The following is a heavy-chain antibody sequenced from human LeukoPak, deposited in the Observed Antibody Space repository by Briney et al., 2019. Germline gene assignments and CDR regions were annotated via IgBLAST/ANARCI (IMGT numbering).Heavy chain of an antibody. CDR2: ITSSGGST. Sequence: GGSLRLSCAASGFTFSTYAMSWVRQAPGKGLGWASGITSSGGSTSYADSVKGRFTISRDNSKNTLYLQMNSLRAEDTALYYCAKDLHEQWLVSADAFDIWGLGTMVTVSS. V-gene: IGHV3-23*01. D-gene: IGHD6-19*01. CDR1: GFTFSTYA. J-gene: IGHJ3*02. CDR3: AKDLHEQWLVSADAFDI.